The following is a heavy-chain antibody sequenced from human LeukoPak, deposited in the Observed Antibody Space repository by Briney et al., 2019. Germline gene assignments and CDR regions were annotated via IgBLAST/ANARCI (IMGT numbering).Heavy chain of an antibody. CDR2: ISGSDGST. V-gene: IGHV3-23*01. D-gene: IGHD2-2*01. CDR3: ARQVSCDTTTCYAGMPPDY. J-gene: IGHJ4*02. Sequence: PGGSLRLSCAASGFTFSRYAMSWVRQTPEKGLEWVSVISGSDGSTYYADSARGRFTISRDDSGNTLFLQMNSLRAEDTAVYYCARQVSCDTTTCYAGMPPDYWGQGTLVTVSS. CDR1: GFTFSRYA.